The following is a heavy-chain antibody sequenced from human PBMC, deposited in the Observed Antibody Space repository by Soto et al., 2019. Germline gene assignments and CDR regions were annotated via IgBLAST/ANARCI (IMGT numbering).Heavy chain of an antibody. CDR2: IYYSGST. V-gene: IGHV4-59*01. D-gene: IGHD3-9*01. CDR1: GGSISSYY. Sequence: QVQLQESGPGLVKPPETLSLTCTVSGGSISSYYWSWIRQPPGKGLEWIGYIYYSGSTNYNPSLKSRGTISVDTSKNQLSLKLSAVTAAATAGYYWARDLGAGWLSMGYWGQGTLVTVSS. J-gene: IGHJ4*02. CDR3: ARDLGAGWLSMGY.